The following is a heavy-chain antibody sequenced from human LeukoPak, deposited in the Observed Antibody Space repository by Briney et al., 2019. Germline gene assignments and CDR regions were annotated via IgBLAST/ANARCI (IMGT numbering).Heavy chain of an antibody. V-gene: IGHV1-18*04. CDR3: ARAYTFLYGMDV. D-gene: IGHD2-2*02. CDR1: GYTFTGYY. CDR2: ISAYNGNT. J-gene: IGHJ6*02. Sequence: ASVKVSCKASGYTFTGYYMHWVRQAPGQGLEWMGWISAYNGNTNYAQKLQGRVTMTTDTSTSTAYMELRSLRSDDTAVYYCARAYTFLYGMDVWGQGTTVTVSS.